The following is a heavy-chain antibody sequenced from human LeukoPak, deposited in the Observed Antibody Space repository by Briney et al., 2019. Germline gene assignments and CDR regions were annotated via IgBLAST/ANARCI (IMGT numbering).Heavy chain of an antibody. CDR2: ISYDGSNK. CDR3: ARAISTTVYGMDV. CDR1: GFTFSSYA. V-gene: IGHV3-30-3*01. D-gene: IGHD4-11*01. Sequence: PGGSLRLSCAASGFTFSSYAMHWVRQAPGKGLEWVAVISYDGSNKYYADSVKGRFTISRDNSKNTLYLQMNSLRAEDTAVYYCARAISTTVYGMDVWGQGTTVTVSS. J-gene: IGHJ6*02.